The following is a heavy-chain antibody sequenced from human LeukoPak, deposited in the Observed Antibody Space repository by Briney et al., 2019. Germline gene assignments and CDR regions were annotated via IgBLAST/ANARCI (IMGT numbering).Heavy chain of an antibody. Sequence: GGSLRLSCAASGFTFGSYWMSWVRQAPGKGLEWVANIKQDGSEKYYVDSVKGRFTISRDNAKNSLYLQMNSLRAEDTAVYYCARVGDYYGSGSYPRYYYYYMDVWGKGTTVTISS. CDR3: ARVGDYYGSGSYPRYYYYYMDV. J-gene: IGHJ6*03. CDR2: IKQDGSEK. CDR1: GFTFGSYW. D-gene: IGHD3-10*01. V-gene: IGHV3-7*04.